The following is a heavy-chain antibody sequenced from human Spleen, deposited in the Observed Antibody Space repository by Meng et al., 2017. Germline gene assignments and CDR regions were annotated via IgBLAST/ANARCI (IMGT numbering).Heavy chain of an antibody. CDR3: ARRRGGSGRDC. Sequence: QVERRESGPGLVKPSQTLSLTCTVSGDSISSYYWSWIRQPPGKGLEWIGAIYHSGSTSYNPSLQSRVTMFVDTSKNQFSLMLTSVTATDTAVYYCARRRGGSGRDCWGQGTLVTVSS. CDR1: GDSISSYY. D-gene: IGHD3-10*01. CDR2: IYHSGST. V-gene: IGHV4-59*04. J-gene: IGHJ4*02.